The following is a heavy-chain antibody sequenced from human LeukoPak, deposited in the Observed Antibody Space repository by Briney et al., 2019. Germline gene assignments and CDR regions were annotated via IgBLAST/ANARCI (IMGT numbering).Heavy chain of an antibody. CDR3: ARLSPYDSGGYYSQFDC. CDR1: GDSITSYY. J-gene: IGHJ4*02. Sequence: PSETLSLTCTVSGDSITSYYWSWIRQPPGKGPEWIGYIYYSGSTNYNPSLKSRVTISVDTSKNQFSLKLSSVTAADTAVYYCARLSPYDSGGYYSQFDCWGQGTLVTVSS. D-gene: IGHD3-22*01. V-gene: IGHV4-59*08. CDR2: IYYSGST.